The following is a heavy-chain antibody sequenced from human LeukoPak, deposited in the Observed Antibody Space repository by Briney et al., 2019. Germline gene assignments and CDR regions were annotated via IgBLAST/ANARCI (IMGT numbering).Heavy chain of an antibody. Sequence: GGSLRLSCAASGFTFSSYGMHWVRQAPGKGLEWVAVISYDGSNKYYADSVKGRFTIPRDNSKNTLYLQMNSLRAEDTAVYYCAKEGYADAFDIWGQGTMVTVPS. CDR3: AKEGYADAFDI. J-gene: IGHJ3*02. V-gene: IGHV3-30*18. CDR2: ISYDGSNK. D-gene: IGHD1-1*01. CDR1: GFTFSSYG.